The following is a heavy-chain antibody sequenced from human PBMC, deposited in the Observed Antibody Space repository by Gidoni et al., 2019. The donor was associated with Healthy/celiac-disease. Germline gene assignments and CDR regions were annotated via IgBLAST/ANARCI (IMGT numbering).Heavy chain of an antibody. CDR3: QVDIVVVVAAKSVIG. Sequence: EVQLLESGGGLVQPGGSLRLSCAASGFTFSSYAISWVRQAPGKGLEWVSAISGSGGSTYYADSVKGRFTISRDNSKNTLYLQMNSLRAEDTAVYYCQVDIVVVVAAKSVIGWGQGTLVTVSS. J-gene: IGHJ4*02. D-gene: IGHD2-15*01. CDR1: GFTFSSYA. V-gene: IGHV3-23*01. CDR2: ISGSGGST.